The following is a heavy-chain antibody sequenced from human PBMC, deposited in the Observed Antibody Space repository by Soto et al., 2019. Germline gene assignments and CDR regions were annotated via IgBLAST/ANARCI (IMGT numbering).Heavy chain of an antibody. D-gene: IGHD5-12*01. V-gene: IGHV4-39*01. CDR1: GGSISSSSYY. CDR2: IYYSGST. J-gene: IGHJ5*02. CDR3: ARQGEIVATGGNWFDP. Sequence: QLQLQESGPGLVKPSETLSLTCTVSGGSISSSSYYWGWIRQPPGKGLEWIGSIYYSGSTYYNPSLKGRVTIYVDTSKNQFSLKLSSVTAADTAVYYCARQGEIVATGGNWFDPWGQGTLVTVSS.